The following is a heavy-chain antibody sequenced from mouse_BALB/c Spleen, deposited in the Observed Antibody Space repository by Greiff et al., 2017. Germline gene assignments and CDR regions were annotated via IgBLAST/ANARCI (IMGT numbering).Heavy chain of an antibody. CDR2: INPSNGRT. D-gene: IGHD2-3*01. J-gene: IGHJ2*01. CDR3: ARSDDGYL. V-gene: IGHV1S81*02. Sequence: QVQLQQPGAELVKPGASVKLSCKASGYTFTSYWMHWVKQRPGQGLEWIGEINPSNGRTNYNEKFKSKATLTVDKSSSTAYMQLSSLTSEDSAVYYCARSDDGYLWGQGTTLTVSS. CDR1: GYTFTSYW.